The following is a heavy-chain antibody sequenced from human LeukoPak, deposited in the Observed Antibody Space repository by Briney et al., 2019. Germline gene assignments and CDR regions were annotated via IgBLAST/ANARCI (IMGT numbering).Heavy chain of an antibody. J-gene: IGHJ6*02. V-gene: IGHV3-9*01. CDR1: GFTFDDYA. Sequence: PGGSLRLSCAASGFTFDDYAMHWVRQAPGKGLEWVSGISWNSGSIGYADSVKGRFTISRDNAKNSLYLQMNSLRAEDTALYYCAKEERGYSGYDSYYYYGMDVWGQGTTVTVSS. CDR3: AKEERGYSGYDSYYYYGMDV. CDR2: ISWNSGSI. D-gene: IGHD5-12*01.